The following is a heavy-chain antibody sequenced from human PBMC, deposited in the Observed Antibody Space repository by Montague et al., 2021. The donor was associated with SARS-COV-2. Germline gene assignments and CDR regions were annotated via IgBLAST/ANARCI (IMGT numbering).Heavy chain of an antibody. CDR1: GDSISSSSYY. D-gene: IGHD6-19*01. Sequence: TLSLTCTVSGDSISSSSYYWGWTRQPAGKGLEWIGRFYTTGSTNYNPSLKSRVTMSVDTSKNQFSLKLSSVTAADTAVYYCARSTFYSSGWWDNWYFDLWGRGTLVTVSS. CDR2: FYTTGST. J-gene: IGHJ2*01. V-gene: IGHV4-61*02. CDR3: ARSTFYSSGWWDNWYFDL.